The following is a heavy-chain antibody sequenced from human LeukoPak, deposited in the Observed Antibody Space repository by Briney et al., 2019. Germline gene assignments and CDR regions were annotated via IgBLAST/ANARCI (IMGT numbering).Heavy chain of an antibody. CDR3: AREGIAAAGDY. V-gene: IGHV7-4-1*02. CDR1: RYTLTNYD. Sequence: ASVKVSCKASRYTLTNYDINWVRQAPGQGLEWMGWINTNTGNPTYAQGFTGRFVFSLDTSVSTAYLQISSLKAEDTAVYYCAREGIAAAGDYWGQGTLVTVSS. D-gene: IGHD6-13*01. CDR2: INTNTGNP. J-gene: IGHJ4*02.